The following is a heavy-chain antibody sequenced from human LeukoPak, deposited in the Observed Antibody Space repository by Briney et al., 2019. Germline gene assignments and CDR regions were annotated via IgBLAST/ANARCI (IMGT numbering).Heavy chain of an antibody. V-gene: IGHV3-48*01. CDR1: GFTFSSYS. Sequence: GGSLRLSCAASGFTFSSYSMNWVRQAPGKGLEWVSYISSSSSTRYYADSVKGRFTISRDNAKNSLYLQMNSLRAEDTAVYYCARVYRLGYSSSWYNAFDIWGQGTMVTVSS. CDR3: ARVYRLGYSSSWYNAFDI. D-gene: IGHD6-13*01. J-gene: IGHJ3*02. CDR2: ISSSSSTR.